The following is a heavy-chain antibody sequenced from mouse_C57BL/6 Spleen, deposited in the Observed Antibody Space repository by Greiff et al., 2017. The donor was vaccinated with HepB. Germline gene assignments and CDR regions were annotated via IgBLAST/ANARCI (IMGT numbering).Heavy chain of an antibody. V-gene: IGHV3-8*01. CDR2: ISYSGST. CDR1: GYSITSDY. CDR3: ARVIYYGEGYFDV. Sequence: EVKVVESGPGLAKPSQTLSLTCSVPGYSITSDYWNWIRKFPGNKLEYMGYISYSGSTYYNPSLKSRISITRDTSKNQYYLQLNSVTTEDTATYYCARVIYYGEGYFDVWGTGTTVTVSS. D-gene: IGHD2-1*01. J-gene: IGHJ1*03.